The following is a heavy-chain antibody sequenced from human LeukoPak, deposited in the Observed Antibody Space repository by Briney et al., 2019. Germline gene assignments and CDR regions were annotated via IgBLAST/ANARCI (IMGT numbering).Heavy chain of an antibody. J-gene: IGHJ6*02. Sequence: SVKVSCKASGGTFSSYAISWVRQAPGQGLEWMGRIIPILGIANYAQKLQGRVTMTTDTSTSTAYMELRSLRSDDTAVYYCARDRAGDFWSGYFDPYYYYGMDVWGQGTTVTVSS. V-gene: IGHV1-69*04. D-gene: IGHD3-3*01. CDR2: IIPILGIA. CDR3: ARDRAGDFWSGYFDPYYYYGMDV. CDR1: GGTFSSYA.